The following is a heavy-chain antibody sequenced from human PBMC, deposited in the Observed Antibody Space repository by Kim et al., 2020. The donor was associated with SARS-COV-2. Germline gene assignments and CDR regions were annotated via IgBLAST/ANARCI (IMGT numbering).Heavy chain of an antibody. V-gene: IGHV4-34*01. Sequence: SRVTISVDTSKNQFSLKLSSVTAADTAVYYCARGAHIVVVPAAPQGGMDVWGQGTTVTVSS. CDR3: ARGAHIVVVPAAPQGGMDV. J-gene: IGHJ6*02. D-gene: IGHD2-2*01.